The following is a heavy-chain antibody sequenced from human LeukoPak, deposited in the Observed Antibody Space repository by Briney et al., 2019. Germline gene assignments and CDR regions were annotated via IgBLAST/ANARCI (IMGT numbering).Heavy chain of an antibody. CDR3: AKGNSARSGSYYGDY. CDR1: GCTFDSYA. V-gene: IGHV3-23*01. D-gene: IGHD1-26*01. J-gene: IGHJ4*02. CDR2: ISGSGSST. Sequence: GGSLRLSCAASGCTFDSYAMSWVRQAPGRGLEWVSSISGSGSSTYYADSVKGRFTISRDNSKNTLYLQMDSLRIEDTAEYYCAKGNSARSGSYYGDYWGQGTLVTVSS.